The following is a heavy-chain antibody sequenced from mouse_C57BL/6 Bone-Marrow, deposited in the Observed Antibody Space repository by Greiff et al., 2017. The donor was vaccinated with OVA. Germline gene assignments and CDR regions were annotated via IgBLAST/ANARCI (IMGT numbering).Heavy chain of an antibody. CDR2: IYPGEGDT. CDR1: GYAFSSSW. D-gene: IGHD2-2*01. CDR3: ARRGYDFDY. Sequence: VQLQQSGPELVKPGASVKISCKASGYAFSSSWMNWVKQRPGKGLEWIGRIYPGEGDTNYNGKFKGKATLTADKSSSTAYMQLSSLTSEDSAVYFCARRGYDFDYWGQGTTLTVSS. V-gene: IGHV1-82*01. J-gene: IGHJ2*01.